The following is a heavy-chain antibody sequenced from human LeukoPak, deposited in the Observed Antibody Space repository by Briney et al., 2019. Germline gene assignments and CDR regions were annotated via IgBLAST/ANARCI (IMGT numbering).Heavy chain of an antibody. CDR2: IYTSGST. J-gene: IGHJ6*03. CDR3: ARDIVVVPAAILEVYYYYMDV. Sequence: SETLSLTCTVSGGSISSYYWSWIRQPAGKGLEWIGRIYTSGSTNYNPSLKRRVTMSVDTSKNQFSLKLSSVTAADTAVYYCARDIVVVPAAILEVYYYYMDVWGKGTTVTVSS. D-gene: IGHD2-2*02. CDR1: GGSISSYY. V-gene: IGHV4-4*07.